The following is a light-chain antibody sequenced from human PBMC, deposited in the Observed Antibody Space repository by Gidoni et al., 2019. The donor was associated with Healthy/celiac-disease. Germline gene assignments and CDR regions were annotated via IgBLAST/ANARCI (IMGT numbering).Light chain of an antibody. Sequence: EIVLTQSPGTLSLSPGEIATLSCRASQSVSSSYLAWYQQKPGQAPRILIYGASSRATGIPDRFSGSGSGTDFTLTISRLEPEDFAVYYCQQYGSSPQTFGQGTKVEIK. J-gene: IGKJ1*01. CDR3: QQYGSSPQT. CDR2: GAS. V-gene: IGKV3-20*01. CDR1: QSVSSSY.